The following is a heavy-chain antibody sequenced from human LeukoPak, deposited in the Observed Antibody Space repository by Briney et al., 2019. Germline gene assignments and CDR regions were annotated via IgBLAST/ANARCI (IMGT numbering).Heavy chain of an antibody. D-gene: IGHD3-10*01. CDR3: ANTVYGSGSYPTVYFDY. V-gene: IGHV1-18*01. Sequence: ASVKVSCKASGGTFSSYAISWVRQAPGQGLEWMGWISAYNGNTNYAQKLQGRVTMTTDTSTSTAYMELRSLRSDDTAVYYCANTVYGSGSYPTVYFDYWGQGTLVTVSS. J-gene: IGHJ4*02. CDR1: GGTFSSYA. CDR2: ISAYNGNT.